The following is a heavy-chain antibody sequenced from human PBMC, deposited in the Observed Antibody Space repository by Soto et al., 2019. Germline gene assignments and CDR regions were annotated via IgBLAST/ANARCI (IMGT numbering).Heavy chain of an antibody. J-gene: IGHJ4*02. Sequence: QVQFVQSGAEVKKPGASVKVSCKTPGYTFTRYNRHWVRQAPGQRLEWMGWINVGNGNTSYSQKFQGRLTLTRDTPGNTAYLELNSLISEDTAVYYCATPQDYDGCLDSWGQGTLVTVSS. CDR3: ATPQDYDGCLDS. D-gene: IGHD3-22*01. CDR2: INVGNGNT. CDR1: GYTFTRYN. V-gene: IGHV1-3*01.